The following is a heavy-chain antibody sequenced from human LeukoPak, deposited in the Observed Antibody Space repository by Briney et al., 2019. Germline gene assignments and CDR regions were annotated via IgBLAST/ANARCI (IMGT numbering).Heavy chain of an antibody. CDR2: IRYDGSNK. D-gene: IGHD3-10*01. CDR1: GFTFSSYG. CDR3: AKVDVRGVTPKYYFDY. J-gene: IGHJ4*02. Sequence: GGSLRLSCAASGFTFSSYGMHWVRQAPGKGLEWVAFIRYDGSNKYYADSVKGRFTISRDNSKNTLYLQMNSLRAEDTAVYYCAKVDVRGVTPKYYFDYWGQGTPVTVSS. V-gene: IGHV3-30*02.